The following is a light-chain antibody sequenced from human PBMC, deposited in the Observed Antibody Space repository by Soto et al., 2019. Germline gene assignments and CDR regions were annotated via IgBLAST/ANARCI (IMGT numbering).Light chain of an antibody. CDR3: QQYGSPWT. V-gene: IGKV3-20*01. CDR1: QSVSSSY. Sequence: EIVLTQSPGTLSLSPGERATLSCRASQSVSSSYLAWYQQKPGQAPRLLIYGASSRATGIPDRFSGSGSGTDFTLTISRLEPEDFAVYYCQQYGSPWTFGPGTKVDIK. J-gene: IGKJ3*01. CDR2: GAS.